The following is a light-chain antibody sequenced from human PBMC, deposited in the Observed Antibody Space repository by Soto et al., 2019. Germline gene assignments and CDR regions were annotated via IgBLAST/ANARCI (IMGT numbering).Light chain of an antibody. Sequence: DIVMTQSPDSLAVSLGERATINCKSSQSVLYSSNNKNYLAWYQQKPGQPPKLIIYWASTRESGVPDRFSGSGSGTDFTLTISSLQAEDVAVYYCQQYYSTPRPFGQGTKVEIK. CDR1: QSVLYSSNNKNY. V-gene: IGKV4-1*01. J-gene: IGKJ1*01. CDR2: WAS. CDR3: QQYYSTPRP.